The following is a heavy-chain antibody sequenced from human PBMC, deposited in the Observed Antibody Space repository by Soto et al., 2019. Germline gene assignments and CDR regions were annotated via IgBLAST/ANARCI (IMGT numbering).Heavy chain of an antibody. D-gene: IGHD6-19*01. J-gene: IGHJ6*02. CDR1: GYTFTSYA. CDR3: ASRIAVAGTGSPMDV. V-gene: IGHV1-3*01. Sequence: EASVKVSCKASGYTFTSYAMHWVRQAPGQRLEWMGWINAGNGNTKYSQKFQGRVTITRDTSASTAYMELSSLRSEDTAVYYCASRIAVAGTGSPMDVWGQGTTVTVSS. CDR2: INAGNGNT.